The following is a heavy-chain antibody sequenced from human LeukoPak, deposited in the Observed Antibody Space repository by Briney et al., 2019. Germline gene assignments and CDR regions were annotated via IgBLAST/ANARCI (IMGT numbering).Heavy chain of an antibody. CDR3: AREGPPYSGYDFYYYYGMDV. CDR1: GGTFSSYA. V-gene: IGHV1-69*04. J-gene: IGHJ6*02. CDR2: IIPILGIA. Sequence: EASVKVSCKASGGTFSSYAISWVRQAPGQGLEWMGRIIPILGIANYAQKFQGRVTITADKSTSTAYMELSSLRSEDTAVYYCAREGPPYSGYDFYYYYGMDVWGQGTTVTVSS. D-gene: IGHD5-12*01.